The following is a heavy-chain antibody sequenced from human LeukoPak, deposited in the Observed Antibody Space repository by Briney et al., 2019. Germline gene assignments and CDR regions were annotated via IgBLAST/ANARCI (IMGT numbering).Heavy chain of an antibody. Sequence: PSETLSLTCTVSGGSISSGNYYWSWLRQPPGKGLEWIGYIYHSGSRYYNPSLESRVTISVDTSKNQFSLKVSSVTDADTAVYYCARVTNNWFDPWGQGTLVTVSS. CDR2: IYHSGSR. CDR1: GGSISSGNYY. CDR3: ARVTNNWFDP. J-gene: IGHJ5*02. V-gene: IGHV4-30-4*01.